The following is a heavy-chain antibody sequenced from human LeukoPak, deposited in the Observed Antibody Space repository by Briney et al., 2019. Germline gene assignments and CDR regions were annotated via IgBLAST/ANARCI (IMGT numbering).Heavy chain of an antibody. D-gene: IGHD4-23*01. CDR1: GGSFSGYY. J-gene: IGHJ4*02. Sequence: SETLSLTCAVYGGSFSGYYWSWIRQPPGKGLEWIGEINHSGSTNYNPSLKSRVTISVDTSKNQFSLKLSSVTAADTAVYYCARGFYGGNSHILLPNFDYWGLGTLVTVSS. V-gene: IGHV4-34*01. CDR3: ARGFYGGNSHILLPNFDY. CDR2: INHSGST.